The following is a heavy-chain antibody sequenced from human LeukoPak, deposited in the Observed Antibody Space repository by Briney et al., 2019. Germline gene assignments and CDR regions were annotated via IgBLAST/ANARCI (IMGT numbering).Heavy chain of an antibody. CDR2: INHSGST. J-gene: IGHJ4*02. V-gene: IGHV4-34*01. CDR3: ARGSGTGDCSSTSCYLDY. Sequence: SETLSLTCAVYGGSFSGYYWSWIRQPPGKGLEWIGEINHSGSTNYNPSLKSRVTISVDTSKNQSSLKLSSVTAADTAVYYCARGSGTGDCSSTSCYLDYWGQGTPVTVSS. CDR1: GGSFSGYY. D-gene: IGHD2-2*01.